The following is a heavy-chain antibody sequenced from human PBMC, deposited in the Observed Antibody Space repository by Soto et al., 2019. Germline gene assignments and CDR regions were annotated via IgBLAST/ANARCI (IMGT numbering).Heavy chain of an antibody. D-gene: IGHD4-4*01. V-gene: IGHV5-10-1*01. CDR1: GYSFTNYW. CDR2: IDPSDSYT. CDR3: ARHDTITTPFDY. Sequence: GESLKISCKGSGYSFTNYWITWVRQMPGKGLEWMGRIDPSDSYTNYSPSFQGHVTISADKSISTAYLQWSSLKASDTAMYYWARHDTITTPFDYWGQGTLVTVSS. J-gene: IGHJ4*02.